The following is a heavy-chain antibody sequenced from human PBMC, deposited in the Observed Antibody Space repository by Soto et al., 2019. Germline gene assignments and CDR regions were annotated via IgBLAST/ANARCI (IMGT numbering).Heavy chain of an antibody. CDR3: ARATYYYGSGSYYKAPPHAFDI. J-gene: IGHJ3*02. CDR1: GGSISSGDYY. D-gene: IGHD3-10*01. CDR2: IYYSGST. V-gene: IGHV4-30-4*01. Sequence: QVQLQESGPGLVKPSQTLSLTCTVSGGSISSGDYYWSWIRQPPGKGLEWIGYIYYSGSTYYNPSLKSRVTISVDTSKNQCSLKLSSVTAADTAVYYCARATYYYGSGSYYKAPPHAFDIWGQGTMVTVSS.